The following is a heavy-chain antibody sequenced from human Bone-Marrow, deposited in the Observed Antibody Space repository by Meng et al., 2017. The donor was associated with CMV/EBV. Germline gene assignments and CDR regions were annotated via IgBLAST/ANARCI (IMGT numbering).Heavy chain of an antibody. V-gene: IGHV1-46*02. CDR1: GGTVNSYG. CDR3: AADCSSTSCYLFSY. CDR2: INPSGGST. D-gene: IGHD2-2*01. Sequence: ASVKVSCKTSGGTVNSYGISWVRQAPGQGLEWMGIINPSGGSTSYAQKFQGRVTMTRDTSTSTVYMELSSLRSEDTAVYYCAADCSSTSCYLFSYWGQGTLVTVSS. J-gene: IGHJ4*02.